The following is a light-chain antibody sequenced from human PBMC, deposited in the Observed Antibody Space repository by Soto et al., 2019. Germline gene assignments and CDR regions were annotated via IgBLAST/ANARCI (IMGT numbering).Light chain of an antibody. J-gene: IGKJ1*01. CDR2: KAS. CDR3: QQYITDSRT. V-gene: IGKV1-5*03. CDR1: QSISSW. Sequence: DIQMPQSPSTLSASVGDRVTITCRASQSISSWLAWYQQKPGKAPKLLIYKASSLKSGVPSRFSGSGSGTEFALTISSLQPDDFATYYCQQYITDSRTFGQGTKVEIK.